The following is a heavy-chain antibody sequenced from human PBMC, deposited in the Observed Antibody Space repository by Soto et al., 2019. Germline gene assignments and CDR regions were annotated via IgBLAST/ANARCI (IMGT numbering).Heavy chain of an antibody. CDR1: GYRFSLYG. J-gene: IGHJ4*02. D-gene: IGHD3-22*01. Sequence: ASVKVSCKASGYRFSLYGINCVRQAPGQGREWMGWINPSDGNRNFAQKFEDRVTMTTATSTNTVFLELRSLKSDDTAIYYCARDRLRGYDSSGFYSWGQGTMVTVSS. CDR2: INPSDGNR. V-gene: IGHV1-18*01. CDR3: ARDRLRGYDSSGFYS.